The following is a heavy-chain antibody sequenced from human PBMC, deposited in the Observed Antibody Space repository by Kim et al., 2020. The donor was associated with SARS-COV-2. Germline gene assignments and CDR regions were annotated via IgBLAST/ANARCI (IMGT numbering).Heavy chain of an antibody. Sequence: GGSLRLSCAASGFTFSNAWMSWVRQAPGKGLEWVGRIKSKTDGGTTDYAAPVKGRFTISRDDSKNTLYLQMNSLKTEDTAVYYCTTDLWYLAWLSPSGVSGDIHWGQGTLVTVSS. J-gene: IGHJ4*02. CDR3: TTDLWYLAWLSPSGVSGDIH. V-gene: IGHV3-15*01. CDR2: IKSKTDGGTT. D-gene: IGHD2-15*01. CDR1: GFTFSNAW.